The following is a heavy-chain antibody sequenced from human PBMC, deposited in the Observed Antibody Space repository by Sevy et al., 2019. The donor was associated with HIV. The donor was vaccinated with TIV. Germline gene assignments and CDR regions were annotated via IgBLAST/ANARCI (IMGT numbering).Heavy chain of an antibody. CDR2: IYYSGST. CDR3: ARAESIAARRFFDY. CDR1: GGSISSYY. Sequence: SETLSLTCTVSGGSISSYYWSWIRQPPGKGLEWIGYIYYSGSTNYNPSLKSRVTISVDTSKNQFSLKLSSVTAADTAVYYCARAESIAARRFFDYFGQGTLVTVSS. J-gene: IGHJ4*02. V-gene: IGHV4-59*01. D-gene: IGHD6-6*01.